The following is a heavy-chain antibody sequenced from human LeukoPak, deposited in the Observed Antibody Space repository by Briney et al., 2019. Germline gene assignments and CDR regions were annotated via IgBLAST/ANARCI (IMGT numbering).Heavy chain of an antibody. D-gene: IGHD1-26*01. V-gene: IGHV4-59*01. Sequence: SETLSLTCTVSGGSISSYYWSWIRQPPGKGLEWIGYIYYSGSTNYNPPLKSRVTISVDTSKNQFSLKLSSVTAADTAVYYCARSWVGATLDYWGQGTLVTVSS. J-gene: IGHJ4*02. CDR1: GGSISSYY. CDR2: IYYSGST. CDR3: ARSWVGATLDY.